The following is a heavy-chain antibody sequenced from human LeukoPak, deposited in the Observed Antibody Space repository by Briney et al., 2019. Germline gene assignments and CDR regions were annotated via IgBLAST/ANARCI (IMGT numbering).Heavy chain of an antibody. CDR3: ARTHTTFFDY. CDR2: IRQDGTEK. Sequence: GGSLRLSCAASGFTFSSYWMSWVRQAPGKGLEWVANIRQDGTEKYFVDSVEGRFIISRDNAKNSLYLQMNSLRVEDTAVYYCARTHTTFFDYWGQGTLVTVSS. J-gene: IGHJ4*02. V-gene: IGHV3-7*03. D-gene: IGHD1-1*01. CDR1: GFTFSSYW.